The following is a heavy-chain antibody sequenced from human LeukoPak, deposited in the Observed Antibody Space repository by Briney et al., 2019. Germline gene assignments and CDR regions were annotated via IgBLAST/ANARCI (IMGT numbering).Heavy chain of an antibody. D-gene: IGHD5-12*01. V-gene: IGHV4-4*07. CDR1: GGSISGYF. J-gene: IGHJ4*02. CDR3: AREPTSGREPTSGRPLDY. CDR2: IYSSGSN. Sequence: SETLSLTCTVSGGSISGYFWAWIRQPAGKGLEWIGRIYSSGSNNYNPSLKSRVTMSLDTSKNHFSLNLTSVTAADTAVYYCAREPTSGREPTSGRPLDYWGQGTLVTVSS.